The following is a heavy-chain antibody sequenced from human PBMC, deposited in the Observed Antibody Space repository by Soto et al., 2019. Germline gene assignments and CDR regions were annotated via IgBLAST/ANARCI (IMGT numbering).Heavy chain of an antibody. V-gene: IGHV4-31*03. CDR3: ERTSDLGFGDWLDP. D-gene: IGHD3-10*01. CDR2: IYYRGNT. Sequence: PSETLSLTCSVSGGSINSGGYHWTWIRQHPEKGLEWIGYIYYRGNTYYNPSLRSRLTISVDTSKNQFSLNLTSVTAADTAVYYCERTSDLGFGDWLDPWGKGTRGTVSS. J-gene: IGHJ5*02. CDR1: GGSINSGGYH.